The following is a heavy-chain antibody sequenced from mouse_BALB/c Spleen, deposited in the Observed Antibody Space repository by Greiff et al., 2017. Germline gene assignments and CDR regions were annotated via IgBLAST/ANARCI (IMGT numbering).Heavy chain of an antibody. CDR1: GFTFSSYA. D-gene: IGHD2-1*01. Sequence: EVKVVESGGGLVKPGGSLKLSCAASGFTFSSYAMSWVRQTPEKRLEWVASISSGGSTYYPDSVKGRFTISRDNARNILYLQMSSLRSEDTAMYYCAREGDGNYAFAYWGQGTLVTVSA. CDR3: AREGDGNYAFAY. J-gene: IGHJ3*01. CDR2: ISSGGST. V-gene: IGHV5-6-5*01.